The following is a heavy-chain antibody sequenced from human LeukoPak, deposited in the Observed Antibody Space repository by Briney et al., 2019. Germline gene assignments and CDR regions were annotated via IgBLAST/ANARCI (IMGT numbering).Heavy chain of an antibody. CDR1: GSTFSSYA. J-gene: IGHJ4*02. CDR3: AKWGYSPSFDY. Sequence: GGSLRLSCAASGSTFSSYAMSWVRQAPGKGLEWVSAISGSGGSTYYADSVKGRFTSSRDNSKNTLYLQMNGLRAEDTAVYYCAKWGYSPSFDYWGQGTLVTVSS. D-gene: IGHD5-24*01. CDR2: ISGSGGST. V-gene: IGHV3-23*01.